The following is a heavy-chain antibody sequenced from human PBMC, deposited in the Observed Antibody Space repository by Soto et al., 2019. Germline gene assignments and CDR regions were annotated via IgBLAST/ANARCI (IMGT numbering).Heavy chain of an antibody. D-gene: IGHD1-26*01. Sequence: SETLSLTCTVSGDSIRPYYWTWIRQPPGKGLEWIGYIYYSGSVSYKSSLKSRVTMSVDTSKNQFSLRLNSVTAADTAVYYCARWDGRWFDPWGQGTLVTVSS. CDR1: GDSIRPYY. CDR3: ARWDGRWFDP. J-gene: IGHJ5*02. CDR2: IYYSGSV. V-gene: IGHV4-59*01.